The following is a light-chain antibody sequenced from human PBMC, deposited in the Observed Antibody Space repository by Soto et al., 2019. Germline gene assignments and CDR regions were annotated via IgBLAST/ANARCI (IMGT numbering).Light chain of an antibody. Sequence: EIVLTQSPGTLSLSPGERATLSCRASQSVSNNYLAWYQQKPGQAPRLLIYGASNRATGIPARFSGSGSGTDFTLTISSLQSEDFVVYYCQQYNNWPPITFGQGTRLEIK. J-gene: IGKJ5*01. CDR1: QSVSNN. CDR2: GAS. V-gene: IGKV3-15*01. CDR3: QQYNNWPPIT.